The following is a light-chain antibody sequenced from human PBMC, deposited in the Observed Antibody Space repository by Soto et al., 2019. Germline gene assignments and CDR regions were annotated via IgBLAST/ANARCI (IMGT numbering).Light chain of an antibody. Sequence: DIQMTQSPSTLSASVGDRVTITCRASQSISSWLAWYQQKPGKAPKLLIYKASSLESGVPSRFSGSGSGTEFTLTISNLQPDEFATYYRQQYNSYPTFGGGTKVEIK. CDR1: QSISSW. CDR3: QQYNSYPT. J-gene: IGKJ4*01. CDR2: KAS. V-gene: IGKV1-5*03.